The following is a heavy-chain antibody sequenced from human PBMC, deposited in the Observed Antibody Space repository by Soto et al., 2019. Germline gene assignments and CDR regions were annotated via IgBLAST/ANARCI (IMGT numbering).Heavy chain of an antibody. V-gene: IGHV4-30-2*01. Sequence: TLSLTCAVSGGSISSGGYSWSWIRQPPGKGLEWIGYIYHSGSTYYNPSLKSRVTISVDRSKNQFSLKLSSVTAADTAVYYCARGVAAAGYYGMDVWGQGTTVTVSS. J-gene: IGHJ6*02. CDR2: IYHSGST. CDR3: ARGVAAAGYYGMDV. D-gene: IGHD6-13*01. CDR1: GGSISSGGYS.